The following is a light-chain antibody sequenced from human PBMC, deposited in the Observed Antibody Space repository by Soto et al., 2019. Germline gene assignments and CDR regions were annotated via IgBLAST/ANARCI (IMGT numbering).Light chain of an antibody. Sequence: QSVLTQPASVSGSPGQSITISCTGTSSDVGAYNFVSWYQQHPGKAPKLMIYEVSDRPSGVSNRFSGTKSGYTASLTISGLEAEEEAEYYCNSYTISNTRVFGGGTKVT. CDR2: EVS. V-gene: IGLV2-14*01. CDR1: SSDVGAYNF. CDR3: NSYTISNTRV. J-gene: IGLJ3*02.